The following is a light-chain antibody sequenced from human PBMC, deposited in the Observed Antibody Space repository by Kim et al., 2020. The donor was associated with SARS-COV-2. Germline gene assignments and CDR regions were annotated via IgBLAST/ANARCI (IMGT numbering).Light chain of an antibody. Sequence: ASVGDRVTITCRANQNSGTYLNWCQHKPGKAPQLLIYAASSLRSGVPSRFSGSGSGTDFTLTISSLQPDDFATYYCQQSYSTPLHSFGQGTKLEI. CDR2: AAS. J-gene: IGKJ2*03. CDR3: QQSYSTPLHS. V-gene: IGKV1-39*01. CDR1: QNSGTY.